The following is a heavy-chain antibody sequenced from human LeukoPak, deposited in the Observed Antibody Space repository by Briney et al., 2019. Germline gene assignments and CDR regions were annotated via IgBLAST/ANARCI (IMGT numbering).Heavy chain of an antibody. CDR3: ARGYCSSTSCYYYSDY. Sequence: ASVKVPCKASGYTFTSYYMHWVRQAPGQGLEWMGIINPSGGSTSYAQKFQGRVTMTRDMSTSTVYMELSSLRSEDTAVYYCARGYCSSTSCYYYSDYWGQGTLVTVSS. V-gene: IGHV1-46*01. D-gene: IGHD2-2*01. J-gene: IGHJ4*02. CDR1: GYTFTSYY. CDR2: INPSGGST.